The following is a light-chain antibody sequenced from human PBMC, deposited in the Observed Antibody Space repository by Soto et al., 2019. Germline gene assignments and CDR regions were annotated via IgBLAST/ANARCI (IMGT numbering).Light chain of an antibody. Sequence: EIVMTQSPSTLSVSPGERATLSCRASQTFSSYLAWYQQKPGQAPRLLIYGAATRATGVPARFSGSGSGTEFTLTISSLQSEDVAVYYCQQYHNWPPQYTFGQGTKLQIK. J-gene: IGKJ2*01. CDR1: QTFSSY. CDR2: GAA. V-gene: IGKV3-15*01. CDR3: QQYHNWPPQYT.